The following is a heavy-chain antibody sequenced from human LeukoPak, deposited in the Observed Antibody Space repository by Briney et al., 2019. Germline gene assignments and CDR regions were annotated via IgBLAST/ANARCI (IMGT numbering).Heavy chain of an antibody. J-gene: IGHJ4*03. CDR2: MQSTGNS. CDR3: ARDKRHSYGRYLDD. CDR1: GDSISTYH. D-gene: IGHD5-18*01. Sequence: SETLSLTCSVSGDSISTYHWNWVRKPPGKGLEWIGYMQSTGNSNYNPSLKSRVFMSVDTSKNQFVLNLRSVTAADTAVYYCARDKRHSYGRYLDDSGHGLLVTVSS. V-gene: IGHV4-59*01.